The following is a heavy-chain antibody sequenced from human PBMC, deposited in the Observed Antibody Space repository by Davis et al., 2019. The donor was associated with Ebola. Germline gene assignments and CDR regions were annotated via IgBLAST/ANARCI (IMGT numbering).Heavy chain of an antibody. V-gene: IGHV3-21*01. CDR3: ARQNSNYFDY. Sequence: GESLKISCAASGFTFSSYSMNWVRQAPGKGLEWVSLITSSSTYIYYADSVKGRFTISRDNAKNSLYLQMNSLRAEDTAVYYCARQNSNYFDYWGQGTLVTVSS. J-gene: IGHJ4*02. CDR2: ITSSSTYI. CDR1: GFTFSSYS. D-gene: IGHD4-11*01.